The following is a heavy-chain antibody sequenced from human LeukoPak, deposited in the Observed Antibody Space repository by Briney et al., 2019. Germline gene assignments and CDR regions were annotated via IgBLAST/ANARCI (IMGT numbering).Heavy chain of an antibody. D-gene: IGHD1-26*01. CDR1: GYTFTSYD. V-gene: IGHV1-8*03. CDR2: MNPNSGNT. CDR3: ARGVGNSHQYAFDI. J-gene: IGHJ3*02. Sequence: WASVKVSCKASGYTFTSYDINWVRQATGQGLEWMGWMNPNSGNTGYAQKFQGRVTITRNTSISTAYMELSSLRSEDTAVYYCARGVGNSHQYAFDIWGQGTMVTVSS.